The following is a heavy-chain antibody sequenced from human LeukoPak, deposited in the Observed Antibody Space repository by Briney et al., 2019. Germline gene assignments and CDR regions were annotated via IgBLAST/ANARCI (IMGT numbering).Heavy chain of an antibody. D-gene: IGHD1-26*01. CDR1: GFTFSSYG. V-gene: IGHV3-30*18. CDR2: ISYDGSNK. J-gene: IGHJ4*02. Sequence: PGRSLRLSCAASGFTFSSYGMHWVRQAPGKGLEWVAVISYDGSNKYYADSVKGRFTISRDNSKNTLYLEMNSLRAEDTAVYYCAKAVRIVGATTQFDYWGQGTLVTVSS. CDR3: AKAVRIVGATTQFDY.